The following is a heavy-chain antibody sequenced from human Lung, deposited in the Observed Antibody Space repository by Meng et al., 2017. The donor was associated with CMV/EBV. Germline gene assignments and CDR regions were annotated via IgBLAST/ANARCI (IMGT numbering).Heavy chain of an antibody. CDR2: ISYDGSNK. V-gene: IGHV3-30-3*01. Sequence: GGSXRLXCAASEFTFNNYAMHWVRQAPGKGLEWVAVISYDGSNKYYADSMKGRFTISRDNSKNTLSLQMNSLRAEDTAVYYCARILVPADTYYYYGMDVWXQGNXVTVSS. CDR1: EFTFNNYA. CDR3: ARILVPADTYYYYGMDV. J-gene: IGHJ6*02. D-gene: IGHD2-2*01.